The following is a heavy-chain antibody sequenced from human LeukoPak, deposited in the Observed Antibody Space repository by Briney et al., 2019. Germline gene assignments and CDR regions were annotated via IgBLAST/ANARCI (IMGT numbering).Heavy chain of an antibody. V-gene: IGHV4-30-2*01. J-gene: IGHJ3*02. CDR2: IYHSGST. D-gene: IGHD3-16*02. CDR3: ARGLGITFGGVIARRDAFDI. Sequence: KTSETLSLTCAVSGGSISSGGYSWSWIRQPPGKGLEWIGYIYHSGSTYYNPSLKGRVTISVDTAKNQFSLKLSSVTAADTAVYYCARGLGITFGGVIARRDAFDIWGQGTMVTVSS. CDR1: GGSISSGGYS.